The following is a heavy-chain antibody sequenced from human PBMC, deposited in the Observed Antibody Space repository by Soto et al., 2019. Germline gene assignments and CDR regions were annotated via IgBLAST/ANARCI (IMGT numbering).Heavy chain of an antibody. CDR1: GFSLSTSGVG. Sequence: GPTLVNPTQTLTLTCTFSGFSLSTSGVGVGWIRQPPGKALEWLALIFWDDDKRYSPSLKSRITVTKDTSKNEVGLTMTSMDPVDIATCYCAHFTNYYDSSGYYLYYFEYWGQGTPVTVSS. CDR3: AHFTNYYDSSGYYLYYFEY. CDR2: IFWDDDK. D-gene: IGHD3-22*01. V-gene: IGHV2-5*02. J-gene: IGHJ4*02.